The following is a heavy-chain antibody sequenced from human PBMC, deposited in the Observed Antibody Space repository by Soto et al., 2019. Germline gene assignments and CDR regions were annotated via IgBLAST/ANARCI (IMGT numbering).Heavy chain of an antibody. CDR1: GGSFSGYY. J-gene: IGHJ4*02. D-gene: IGHD3-22*01. V-gene: IGHV4-34*01. CDR2: INHSGST. CDR3: ARLRKDDSSGYSDY. Sequence: SETLSLTCAVYGGSFSGYYWSWIRQPPGKGLEWIGEINHSGSTNYNPSLKSRVTISVDTSKNQFSLKLSSVTAADTAVYYCARLRKDDSSGYSDYWGQGTLVTVSS.